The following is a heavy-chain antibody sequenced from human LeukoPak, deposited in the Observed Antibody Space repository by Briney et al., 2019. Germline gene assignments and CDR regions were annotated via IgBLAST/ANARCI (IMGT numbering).Heavy chain of an antibody. Sequence: GGSLRLSCAASGFTFSSYWMHWVRQAPGKGLVWVSRINSDGSSTSYADSVKGRFTISRDNAKNTLYLQMNSLRAEDTAVYYCARVLRSGNSGYSFDIWGQGTMVTVSS. CDR1: GFTFSSYW. V-gene: IGHV3-74*01. CDR3: ARVLRSGNSGYSFDI. J-gene: IGHJ3*02. D-gene: IGHD3-9*01. CDR2: INSDGSST.